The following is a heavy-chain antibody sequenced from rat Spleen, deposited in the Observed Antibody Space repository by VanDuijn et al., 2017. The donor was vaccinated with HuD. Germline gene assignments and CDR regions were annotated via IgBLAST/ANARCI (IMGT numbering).Heavy chain of an antibody. CDR1: GFTFSDYY. J-gene: IGHJ1*01. D-gene: IGHD1-11*01. CDR3: ARPGLKWRGPGYFDF. CDR2: ISYDGSST. Sequence: EVQLVESDGGLVQPGRSLKLSCAASGFTFSDYYMAWVRQAPTKGLEWVATISYDGSSTYYRDSVKGRFTISRDNAKSTLYLQMDSLRSEDTATYYGARPGLKWRGPGYFDFWGPGTMVTVSS. V-gene: IGHV5-29*01.